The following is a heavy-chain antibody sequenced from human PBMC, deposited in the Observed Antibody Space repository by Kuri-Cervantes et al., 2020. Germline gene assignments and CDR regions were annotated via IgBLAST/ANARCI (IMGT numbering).Heavy chain of an antibody. CDR1: GFTFSSYG. V-gene: IGHV3-30*03. CDR3: ARVSPEYCSGGSCYSGWFDP. Sequence: GESLKISCAASGFTFSSYGMHWVRQAPGKGLEWVAVISYDGSNKYYADPVKGRFTISRDNSKNTLYLQMNSLRAEDTAVYYCARVSPEYCSGGSCYSGWFDPWGQGTLVTVSS. CDR2: ISYDGSNK. J-gene: IGHJ5*02. D-gene: IGHD2-15*01.